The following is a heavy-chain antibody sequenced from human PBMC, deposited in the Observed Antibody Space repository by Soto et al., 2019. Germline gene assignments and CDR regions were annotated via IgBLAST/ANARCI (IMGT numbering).Heavy chain of an antibody. CDR1: GGSISSSSYY. CDR3: ARRITVTNYFDY. V-gene: IGHV4-39*01. CDR2: IYYSGST. J-gene: IGHJ4*02. D-gene: IGHD4-17*01. Sequence: QLQLQESGPGLVKPSETLSLTCTVSGGSISSSSYYWGWIRQPPGKGLEWIGSIYYSGSTYYNPSLKSRVTISVDTSKNQFSLKLSSVTAADTAVYYCARRITVTNYFDYWGQGTLVTVSS.